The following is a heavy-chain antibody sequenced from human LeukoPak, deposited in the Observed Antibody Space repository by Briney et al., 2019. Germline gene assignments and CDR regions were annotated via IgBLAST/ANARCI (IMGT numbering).Heavy chain of an antibody. Sequence: GRSLRLSCAASGFTFSSYGMHWVRQAPGKGLEWVAVISYDGSNKYYADSVKGRFTISRDNSKNTLYLQMNSLRAEDTAVYYCARGTVAAPFDYWGQGTLVTVSS. V-gene: IGHV3-30*03. D-gene: IGHD6-19*01. CDR1: GFTFSSYG. J-gene: IGHJ4*02. CDR3: ARGTVAAPFDY. CDR2: ISYDGSNK.